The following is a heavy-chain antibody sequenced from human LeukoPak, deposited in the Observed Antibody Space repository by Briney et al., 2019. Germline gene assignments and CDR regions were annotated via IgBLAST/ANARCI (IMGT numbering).Heavy chain of an antibody. V-gene: IGHV3-11*04. CDR2: ITNNGRKT. Sequence: PGGSLRLSCAASVFTFSDYFMGWVRQAPGKGLEWVSYITNNGRKTYYADSMKGRFTISRDNAKNSLYLQMNSLRAEDTAVYYCARESFAARWDWGQGTLVTVSS. D-gene: IGHD6-6*01. J-gene: IGHJ4*02. CDR1: VFTFSDYF. CDR3: ARESFAARWD.